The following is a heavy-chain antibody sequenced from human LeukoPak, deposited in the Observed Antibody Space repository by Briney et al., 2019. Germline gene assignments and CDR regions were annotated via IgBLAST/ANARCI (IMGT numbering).Heavy chain of an antibody. CDR1: GFSVINAW. Sequence: GGSLRLSCAASGFSVINAWMSWVRQAPGQGLEWVAVIYSGGITYYADSVKGRFTISRDNSKNTLYLQMNSLRPEDTAIYFCARRHSSGSNWGQGTLVSVSS. D-gene: IGHD6-19*01. V-gene: IGHV3-53*05. J-gene: IGHJ4*02. CDR2: IYSGGIT. CDR3: ARRHSSGSN.